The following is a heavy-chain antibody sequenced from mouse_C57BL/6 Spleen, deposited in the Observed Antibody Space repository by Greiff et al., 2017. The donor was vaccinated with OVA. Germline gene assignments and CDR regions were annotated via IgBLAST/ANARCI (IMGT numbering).Heavy chain of an antibody. CDR3: ARGDDYEAFDY. J-gene: IGHJ2*01. D-gene: IGHD2-4*01. Sequence: VKLQQPGAELVRPGSSVKLSCKASGYTFTSYWMDWVKQRPGQGLEWIGNIYPSDSETHYNQKFKDKATLTVDKSSSTAYMQLSSLTSEDSAVYYCARGDDYEAFDYWGQGTTLTVSS. CDR2: IYPSDSET. CDR1: GYTFTSYW. V-gene: IGHV1-61*01.